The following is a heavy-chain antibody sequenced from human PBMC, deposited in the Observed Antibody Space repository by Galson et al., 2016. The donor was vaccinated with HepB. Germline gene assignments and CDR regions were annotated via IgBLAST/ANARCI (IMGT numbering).Heavy chain of an antibody. V-gene: IGHV5-10-1*01. D-gene: IGHD2-8*01. CDR1: GYSFTSYW. CDR2: IDPNDSYA. Sequence: QSGAEVKKPGESLKISCKGSGYSFTSYWISWVRQMPGKGLEWVGRIDPNDSYASYSPSFQGHVTISADKSINTAYLQWSSLKASDTAMYYCARDGRQDRGSIFDYWGQGTLVTVSS. J-gene: IGHJ4*02. CDR3: ARDGRQDRGSIFDY.